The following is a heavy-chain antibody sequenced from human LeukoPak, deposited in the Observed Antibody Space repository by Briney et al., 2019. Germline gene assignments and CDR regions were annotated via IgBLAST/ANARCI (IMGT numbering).Heavy chain of an antibody. CDR2: IYSGGST. V-gene: IGHV3-66*02. Sequence: GGSLRLSCAASGFTVSSNYMSWVRQAPGKGLEWVSVIYSGGSTYYADSVKGRFTISRDNSKNTLYLQMNSLGAEDTAVYYCARDPDGSGSYGAFDIWGQGTMVTVSS. D-gene: IGHD3-10*01. CDR1: GFTVSSNY. CDR3: ARDPDGSGSYGAFDI. J-gene: IGHJ3*02.